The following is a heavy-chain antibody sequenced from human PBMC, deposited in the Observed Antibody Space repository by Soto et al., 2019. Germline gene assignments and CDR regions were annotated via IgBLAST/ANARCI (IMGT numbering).Heavy chain of an antibody. V-gene: IGHV4-59*01. CDR2: IYYSGST. CDR3: SGHLFYDFWLGYYRTRFDP. Sequence: PSETLSLTCTVSRGSISSYYCISIQQPPGKGLEWIDYIYYSGSTNYNPALKSRVTVLVHTSKNQFSLRLSSVTAADTAVYYFSGHLFYDFWLGYYRTRFDPWGQGTMVTVS. D-gene: IGHD3-3*01. CDR1: RGSISSYY. J-gene: IGHJ5*02.